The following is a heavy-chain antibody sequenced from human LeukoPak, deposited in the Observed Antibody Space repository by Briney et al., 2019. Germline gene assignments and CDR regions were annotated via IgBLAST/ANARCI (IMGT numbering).Heavy chain of an antibody. V-gene: IGHV3-7*01. J-gene: IGHJ4*02. Sequence: GGSLRLSCAASGFTFSSYWMSWVRQAPGKGLEWVANIKQDGSEKYYVDSVKGRFTISRDNAKNSLYLQMNSLRAEDTAVYYCARDLSGGRVDFEYSSSSSDQGFDYWGQGTLVIVSS. CDR2: IKQDGSEK. CDR1: GFTFSSYW. D-gene: IGHD6-6*01. CDR3: ARDLSGGRVDFEYSSSSSDQGFDY.